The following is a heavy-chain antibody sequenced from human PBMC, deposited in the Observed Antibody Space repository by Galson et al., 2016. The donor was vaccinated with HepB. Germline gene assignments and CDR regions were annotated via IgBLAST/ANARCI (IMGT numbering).Heavy chain of an antibody. J-gene: IGHJ6*02. Sequence: SETLSLTCTVSGDSTTNDYWSWIWIRQPPGKGLEWIGYVHFSGRTDYSPSLKSRVAISLDTSKDQFSLKVTSVTAADTAVYYCAREAGRLGDGQIDVRGQGTTVTVSS. CDR2: VHFSGRT. CDR3: AREAGRLGDGQIDV. CDR1: GDSTTNDY. V-gene: IGHV4-59*01. D-gene: IGHD3-16*01.